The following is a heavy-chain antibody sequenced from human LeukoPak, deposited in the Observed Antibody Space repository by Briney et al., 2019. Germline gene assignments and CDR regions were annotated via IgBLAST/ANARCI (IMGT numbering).Heavy chain of an antibody. CDR1: GGSFSGYY. Sequence: ETLSLTCAVYGGSFSGYYWSWIRQPPGKGLEWIGEINHSGSTNYNPSLKSRVTISVDTSKNQFSLKLSSVTAADTAVYYCARGRGLLFPWGQGTLVTVSS. CDR3: ARGRGLLFP. V-gene: IGHV4-34*01. CDR2: INHSGST. D-gene: IGHD3-10*01. J-gene: IGHJ5*02.